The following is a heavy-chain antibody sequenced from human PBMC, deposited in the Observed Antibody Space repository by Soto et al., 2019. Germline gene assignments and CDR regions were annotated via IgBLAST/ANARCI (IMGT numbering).Heavy chain of an antibody. CDR2: IYYSGST. Sequence: PSETLFLTCTVSGGSISSYYWSWIRQPPGKGLEWIGYIYYSGSTNYNPSLKSRVTISVDTSKNQFSLKLSSVTAADTAVYYCARGTAMVYYFDYWGQGTLVTVSS. CDR1: GGSISSYY. V-gene: IGHV4-59*01. CDR3: ARGTAMVYYFDY. D-gene: IGHD5-18*01. J-gene: IGHJ4*02.